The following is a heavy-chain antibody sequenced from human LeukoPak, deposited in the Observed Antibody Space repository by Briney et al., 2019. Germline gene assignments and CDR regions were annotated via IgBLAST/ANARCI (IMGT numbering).Heavy chain of an antibody. Sequence: GGSLRLPCAASGFTFSSYAMSWVRQAPGKGLEWVSAISGSGGSTYYADSVKGRFTISRDNSKNTLYLQMNSLRAEDTAVYYCAKGSFYDFWSGYKGVSFDYWGQGTLVTVSS. J-gene: IGHJ4*02. CDR2: ISGSGGST. D-gene: IGHD3-3*01. CDR1: GFTFSSYA. CDR3: AKGSFYDFWSGYKGVSFDY. V-gene: IGHV3-23*01.